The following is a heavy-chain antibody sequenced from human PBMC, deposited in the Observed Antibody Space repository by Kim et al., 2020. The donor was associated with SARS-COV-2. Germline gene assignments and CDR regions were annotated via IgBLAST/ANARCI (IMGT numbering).Heavy chain of an antibody. CDR1: GYTFTSYD. CDR3: TRHQYYDILTGYYNAFDI. Sequence: ASVKFSCKASGYTFTSYDVNWVRQATGQGLEWMGWMNPNSGNTGYAQKFQGRITMTRNTSISTAYMELSGLRSEDTAVYYCTRHQYYDILTGYYNAFDIW. CDR2: MNPNSGNT. D-gene: IGHD3-9*01. V-gene: IGHV1-8*01. J-gene: IGHJ3*02.